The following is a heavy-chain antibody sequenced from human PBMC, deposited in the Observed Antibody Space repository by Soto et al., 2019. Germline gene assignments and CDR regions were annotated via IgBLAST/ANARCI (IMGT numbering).Heavy chain of an antibody. J-gene: IGHJ4*02. CDR2: INSDGSST. V-gene: IGHV3-74*01. CDR1: GFTFSTFW. Sequence: EVQLVESGGGLVQPGGSLRLSCEASGFTFSTFWMHWVRQAPGKGLVWVARINSDGSSTNYADSVKGRVTISRDNAKNTLDLQLNSLRPEDTAVYYCARDFDYWGQGTLVTVSS. CDR3: ARDFDY.